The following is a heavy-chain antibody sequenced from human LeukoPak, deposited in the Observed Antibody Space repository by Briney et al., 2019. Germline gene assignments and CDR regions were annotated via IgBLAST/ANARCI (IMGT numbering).Heavy chain of an antibody. CDR3: AKVYDSSGYYFNY. V-gene: IGHV3-23*01. CDR2: ISGSGGST. CDR1: GFTFSSYA. J-gene: IGHJ4*02. Sequence: PGGSLRHSCAASGFTFSSYAMSWVRQAPGKGLEWVSAISGSGGSTYYADSVKGRFTISRDNSKNTLYLQMNSLRAEDTAVYYCAKVYDSSGYYFNYWGQGTLVTVSS. D-gene: IGHD3-22*01.